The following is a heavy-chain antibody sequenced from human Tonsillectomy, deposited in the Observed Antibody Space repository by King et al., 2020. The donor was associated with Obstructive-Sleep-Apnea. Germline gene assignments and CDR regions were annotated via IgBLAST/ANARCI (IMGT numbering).Heavy chain of an antibody. CDR2: LYYSGGT. J-gene: IGHJ3*02. CDR3: ARLPYFDTHDALHI. Sequence: LQLQESGPGLVKPSETLSLTCTVSGGSLSRTDHYWGWIRQPPGKGLEWIGTLYYSGGTYYTPSPESRVTISVAPSKNQFSLKLGSVTAADTAVYYCARLPYFDTHDALHIWGQGTMVTVSS. V-gene: IGHV4-39*01. D-gene: IGHD3-22*01. CDR1: GGSLSRTDHY.